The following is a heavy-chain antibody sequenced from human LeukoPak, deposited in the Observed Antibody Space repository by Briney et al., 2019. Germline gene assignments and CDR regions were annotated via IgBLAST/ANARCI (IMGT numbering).Heavy chain of an antibody. CDR3: ARDTDTAMERYGMDV. D-gene: IGHD5-18*01. CDR2: IIPIFGIA. Sequence: SVKVSCKASGGTFSSYAISWVRQAPGPGLEWMGRIIPIFGIANYAQKFQGRVTITADKSTSTAYMELSSLRSEDTAVYYCARDTDTAMERYGMDVWGQGTTVTVSS. CDR1: GGTFSSYA. J-gene: IGHJ6*02. V-gene: IGHV1-69*04.